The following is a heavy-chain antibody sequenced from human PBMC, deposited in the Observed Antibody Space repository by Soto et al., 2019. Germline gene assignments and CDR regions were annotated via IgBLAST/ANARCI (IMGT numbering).Heavy chain of an antibody. J-gene: IGHJ4*02. Sequence: GASVKVSCKASGGTFSSYTISWVRQAPGQGLEWMGRIIPILGIANYAQKFQGRVTITADKSTSTAYMELSSLRSEDTAVYYCASDFWSGYSHPHFDYWGQGTLVTVSS. CDR3: ASDFWSGYSHPHFDY. CDR1: GGTFSSYT. CDR2: IIPILGIA. D-gene: IGHD3-3*01. V-gene: IGHV1-69*02.